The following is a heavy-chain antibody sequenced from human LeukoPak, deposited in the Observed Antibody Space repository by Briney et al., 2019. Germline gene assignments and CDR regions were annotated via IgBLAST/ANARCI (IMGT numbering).Heavy chain of an antibody. J-gene: IGHJ5*02. CDR1: GGSISSYY. Sequence: PSETLSLTCTVSGGSISSYYWSWIRQPPGRGLEWIGYTYYSGSTNYNPSLKSRVTISVNTSKNQFSLKLSSVTAADTAVYYCARGVPYYYDSSGYYWFDPWGQGTLVTVSS. CDR3: ARGVPYYYDSSGYYWFDP. V-gene: IGHV4-59*01. D-gene: IGHD3-22*01. CDR2: TYYSGST.